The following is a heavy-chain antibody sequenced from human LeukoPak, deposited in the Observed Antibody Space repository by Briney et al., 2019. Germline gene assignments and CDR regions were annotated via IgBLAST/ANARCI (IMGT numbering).Heavy chain of an antibody. Sequence: PGGSLRLSCAAPGFTFSAYNMNWVRRTPGKGLEWVSSITTSSSYMFYADSVRGRFTISRDNAENSLYLQMNSLGPEDTAVYYCARDPYSGNYGNYYYYYMDVWGKGTTVTISS. CDR1: GFTFSAYN. CDR2: ITTSSSYM. D-gene: IGHD3-22*01. V-gene: IGHV3-21*01. J-gene: IGHJ6*03. CDR3: ARDPYSGNYGNYYYYYMDV.